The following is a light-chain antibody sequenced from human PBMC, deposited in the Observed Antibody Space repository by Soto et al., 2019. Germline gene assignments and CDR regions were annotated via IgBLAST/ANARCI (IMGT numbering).Light chain of an antibody. CDR2: EGS. J-gene: IGLJ1*01. Sequence: QSVLTQPASVSGSPGQSITISCTGTSSDVGSYNLVSWYQQHPGKAPKLMIYEGSTRPSGVSNRFSGSKSGNTASLTISGLQAEDEADYYCCSYAGSSTYVFGTGTKVTV. V-gene: IGLV2-23*01. CDR3: CSYAGSSTYV. CDR1: SSDVGSYNL.